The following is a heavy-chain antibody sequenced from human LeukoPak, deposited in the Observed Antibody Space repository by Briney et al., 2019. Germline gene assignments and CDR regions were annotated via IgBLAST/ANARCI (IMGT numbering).Heavy chain of an antibody. V-gene: IGHV3-7*01. CDR1: GFTFSNYI. D-gene: IGHD3-22*01. CDR3: ARDLYRIVVVPHYFDY. J-gene: IGHJ4*02. CDR2: IKQDGSEK. Sequence: GGSLRLSCAASGFTFSNYIMNWVRQAPGKGLEWVANIKQDGSEKYYVDSVKGRFTISRDNAKNSLYLQMNSLRAEDTAVYYCARDLYRIVVVPHYFDYWGQGTLVTVSS.